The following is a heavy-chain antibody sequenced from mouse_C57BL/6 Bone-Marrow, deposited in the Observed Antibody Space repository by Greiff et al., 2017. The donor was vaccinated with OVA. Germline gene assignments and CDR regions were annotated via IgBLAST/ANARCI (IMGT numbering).Heavy chain of an antibody. D-gene: IGHD2-1*01. V-gene: IGHV1-55*01. CDR2: IYPGSGST. CDR1: GYTFTSYW. J-gene: IGHJ1*03. CDR3: ARAGLYYWNSVGVYWYFDV. Sequence: QVQLKQPGAELVKPGASVKMSCKASGYTFTSYWITWVQQRPGQGLEWIGDIYPGSGSTNYNEKFKSKATLTVDTSSSTAYMQLSSLTSEDSAVYYWARAGLYYWNSVGVYWYFDVWGRGTAVTVSS.